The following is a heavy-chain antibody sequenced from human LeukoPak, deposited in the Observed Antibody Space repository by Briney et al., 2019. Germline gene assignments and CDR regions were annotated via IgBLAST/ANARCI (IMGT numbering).Heavy chain of an antibody. J-gene: IGHJ6*02. CDR3: ARLVPAASYYYYGMDV. D-gene: IGHD2-2*01. Sequence: LGESLKISCKGSGYSFTDYWIGWVRQMPGKGLEWMGIIYPGDSETRYSPSFQGHVTISADKSISTAYLQWSSLKASDTAMYYCARLVPAASYYYYGMDVWGQGTTVTVSS. CDR1: GYSFTDYW. V-gene: IGHV5-51*01. CDR2: IYPGDSET.